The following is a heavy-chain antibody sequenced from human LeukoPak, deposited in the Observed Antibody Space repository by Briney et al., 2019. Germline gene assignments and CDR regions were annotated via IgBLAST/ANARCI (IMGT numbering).Heavy chain of an antibody. D-gene: IGHD6-19*01. CDR3: AKDFSSGWPGYFDF. V-gene: IGHV3-23*01. CDR1: GFTFSSYA. Sequence: PGGSLRLSCAASGFTFSSYAMSWVRQAPGKGLEWVSAIGGSGGSTYYADSVKGRFTISRDNSKNTLYLQMSYLRAEDTAVYYCAKDFSSGWPGYFDFWGQGTLATVSS. CDR2: IGGSGGST. J-gene: IGHJ4*02.